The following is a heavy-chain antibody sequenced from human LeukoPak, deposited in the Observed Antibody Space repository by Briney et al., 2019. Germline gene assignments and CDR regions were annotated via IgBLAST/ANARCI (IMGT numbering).Heavy chain of an antibody. D-gene: IGHD2-21*02. CDR2: ISGNGDST. V-gene: IGHV3-64*02. CDR1: GFTFSSYA. Sequence: GGSLRLSCAASGFTFSSYAMSWVRQAPGKGLEYVSAISGNGDSTYYADAVKGRFTISRDNSKNTLYLQMGSLRAEDMAVYYCAKEMVVTAGVRAFDIWGQGTMVTVSS. J-gene: IGHJ3*02. CDR3: AKEMVVTAGVRAFDI.